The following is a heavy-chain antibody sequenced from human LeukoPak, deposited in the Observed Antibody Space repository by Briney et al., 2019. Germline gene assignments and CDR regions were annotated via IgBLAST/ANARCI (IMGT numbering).Heavy chain of an antibody. CDR2: FDPEDGET. CDR3: ATPERYSNSWYLIY. V-gene: IGHV1-24*01. CDR1: GYTLTELY. J-gene: IGHJ4*02. Sequence: ASVKVSCKVSGYTLTELYMHWVRQAPGKGLEWMGGFDPEDGETIYAQKFQGRVTMTEDTSTDTAYMELSSLRSEDTAVYYCATPERYSNSWYLIYWGQGTLVTVSS. D-gene: IGHD6-13*01.